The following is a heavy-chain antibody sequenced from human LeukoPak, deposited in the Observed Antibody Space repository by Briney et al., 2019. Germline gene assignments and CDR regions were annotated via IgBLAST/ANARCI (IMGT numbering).Heavy chain of an antibody. D-gene: IGHD2-15*01. CDR3: ATREACSGPTCYGLSF. V-gene: IGHV3-21*04. CDR2: ISSSSSYI. J-gene: IGHJ3*01. CDR1: GFTFSSYS. Sequence: GGSLGLSCAASGFTFSSYSMNWVRQAPGKGLEWVSSISSSSSYIYYADSVKGRFTISRDNAKNSLYLQMNSLRAEDTAVYFCATREACSGPTCYGLSFWGQGTMVTVSS.